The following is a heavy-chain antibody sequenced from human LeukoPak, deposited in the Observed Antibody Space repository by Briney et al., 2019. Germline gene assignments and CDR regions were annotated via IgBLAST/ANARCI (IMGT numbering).Heavy chain of an antibody. CDR2: IYHSGST. D-gene: IGHD3-10*01. V-gene: IGHV4-38-2*02. CDR3: ARGGTSYYYGSGSSNNWFDP. J-gene: IGHJ5*02. CDR1: GYSISSGYY. Sequence: SETLSLTCTVSGYSISSGYYWGWIRQPPGKGLEWIGSIYHSGSTYYNPSLKSRVTISVDTSKNQFSLKLSSVTAADTAVYYCARGGTSYYYGSGSSNNWFDPWGQGTLVTVSS.